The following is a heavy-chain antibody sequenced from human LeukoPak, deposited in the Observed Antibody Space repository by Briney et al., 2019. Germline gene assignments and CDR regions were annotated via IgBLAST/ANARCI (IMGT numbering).Heavy chain of an antibody. CDR3: ARDVLWRDLYCNSATCYHPDAFDV. V-gene: IGHV1-46*01. D-gene: IGHD2-2*01. CDR1: GYTFTGYY. J-gene: IGHJ3*01. Sequence: ASVKVSCKASGYTFTGYYMHWVRQAPGQGLEWKGMIKPSGGNTSYAQRFQGRVTMTRDTSTSTLYMELSSLTSEDTAIYFCARDVLWRDLYCNSATCYHPDAFDVWGQGTVVTVSS. CDR2: IKPSGGNT.